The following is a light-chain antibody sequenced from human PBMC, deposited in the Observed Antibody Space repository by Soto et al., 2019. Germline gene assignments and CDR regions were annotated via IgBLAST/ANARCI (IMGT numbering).Light chain of an antibody. J-gene: IGKJ1*01. Sequence: DIQMTQSPSTLSGSVGDRVTITCRASQTISSWLAWYQQKPGKAPKLLIYKASTLKSGVPSRFSGSGSGTEFTLTISSLQPDDFATYYCQHYNGYSEAFGQGTKVEL. CDR3: QHYNGYSEA. V-gene: IGKV1-5*03. CDR2: KAS. CDR1: QTISSW.